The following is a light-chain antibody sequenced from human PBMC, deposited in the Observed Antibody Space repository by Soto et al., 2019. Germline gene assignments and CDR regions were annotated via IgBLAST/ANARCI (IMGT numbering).Light chain of an antibody. J-gene: IGKJ4*01. CDR2: SAS. CDR1: QSISTW. CDR3: QQYDGN. V-gene: IGKV1-5*01. Sequence: DIQMTQSPSTLSASVGDRVIITCRASQSISTWLAWYQQKPGEGPKLLIYSASTLQSGVPSRFSGSGSGTEFPLTISGLQPDDFGTYYCQQYDGNFGGGRRVEIK.